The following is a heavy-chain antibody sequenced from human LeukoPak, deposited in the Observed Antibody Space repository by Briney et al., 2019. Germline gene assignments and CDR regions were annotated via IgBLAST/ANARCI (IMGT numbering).Heavy chain of an antibody. V-gene: IGHV5-51*01. CDR2: IYPGDSDT. CDR1: GYSFTSYW. D-gene: IGHD2-15*01. J-gene: IGHJ4*02. Sequence: GESLKISCKGSGYSFTSYWIGWVRQMPGKGLEWMGIIYPGDSDTRYSPSFQGQVTISADKSISTAYLQWSSLKASDTAMYYCVRQESYCTSSSCLGVDYWGQGTLVTVSS. CDR3: VRQESYCTSSSCLGVDY.